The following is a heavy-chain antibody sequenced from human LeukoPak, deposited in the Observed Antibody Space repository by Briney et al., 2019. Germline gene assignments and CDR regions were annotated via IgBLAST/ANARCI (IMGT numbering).Heavy chain of an antibody. D-gene: IGHD3-10*01. J-gene: IGHJ6*02. CDR2: IYHSGST. CDR3: ARDWGGSGSHYYYYGMDV. CDR1: GGSISSSNW. V-gene: IGHV4-4*02. Sequence: SETLSLTCAVSGGSISSSNWWSWVRQPPGKGQEWIREIYHSGSTNYNPSLKSRVTISVDKSKNQFSLKLSSVTAADTAVYYCARDWGGSGSHYYYYGMDVWGQGTTVTVSS.